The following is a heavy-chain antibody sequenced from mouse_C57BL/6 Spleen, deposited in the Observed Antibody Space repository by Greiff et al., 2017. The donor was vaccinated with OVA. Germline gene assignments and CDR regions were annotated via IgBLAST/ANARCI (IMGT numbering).Heavy chain of an antibody. CDR2: INPNNGGT. CDR3: ARRSNYLYYFDY. Sequence: EVQRVESGPELVKPGASVKIPCKASGYTFTDYNMDWVKQSHGKSLEWIGDINPNNGGTIYNQKFKGKATLTVDKSSSTAYMELRSLTSEDTAVYYCARRSNYLYYFDYWGQGTTLTVSS. CDR1: GYTFTDYN. D-gene: IGHD2-5*01. J-gene: IGHJ2*01. V-gene: IGHV1-18*01.